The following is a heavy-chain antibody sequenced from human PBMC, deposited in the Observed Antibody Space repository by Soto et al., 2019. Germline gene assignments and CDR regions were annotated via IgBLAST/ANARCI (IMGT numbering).Heavy chain of an antibody. J-gene: IGHJ6*02. V-gene: IGHV1-18*01. CDR1: GYTFTSYG. D-gene: IGHD3-3*01. Sequence: ASVKVSCKASGYTFTSYGISWVRQAPGQGLEWMGWISAYNGNTNYAQKLQGRVTMTTDTSTSTAYMELSSLRSEDTAVYYCARQIRHYDSWSNTYYYYGLDVWGQGTTVTVSS. CDR3: ARQIRHYDSWSNTYYYYGLDV. CDR2: ISAYNGNT.